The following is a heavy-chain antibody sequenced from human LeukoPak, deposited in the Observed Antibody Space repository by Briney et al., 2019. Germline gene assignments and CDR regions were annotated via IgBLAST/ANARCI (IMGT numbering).Heavy chain of an antibody. D-gene: IGHD2-21*02. V-gene: IGHV3-30-3*01. Sequence: GGSLRLSCAASGFTFSSYAMHWVRQAPGKGLEWVAVISYDGSNKYYADSVKGRFTISRDNSKNTLYLQMNSLRAEDTAVYYCARGPAYCGGDCYSHFDYWGQGTLVTVSS. CDR2: ISYDGSNK. J-gene: IGHJ4*02. CDR3: ARGPAYCGGDCYSHFDY. CDR1: GFTFSSYA.